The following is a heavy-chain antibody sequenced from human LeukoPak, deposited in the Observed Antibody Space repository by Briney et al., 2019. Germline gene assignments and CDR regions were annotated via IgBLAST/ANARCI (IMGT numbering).Heavy chain of an antibody. V-gene: IGHV4-30-4*08. CDR2: IYYSGST. CDR1: GFTFSSYE. Sequence: LRLSCVASGFTFSSYEMNWIRQPPGKGLEWIGYIYYSGSTYYNPSLKSRVTISVDTSKNQFSLKLSSVTAADTAVYYCARVGVGASTFDYWGQGTLVTVSS. D-gene: IGHD1-26*01. CDR3: ARVGVGASTFDY. J-gene: IGHJ4*02.